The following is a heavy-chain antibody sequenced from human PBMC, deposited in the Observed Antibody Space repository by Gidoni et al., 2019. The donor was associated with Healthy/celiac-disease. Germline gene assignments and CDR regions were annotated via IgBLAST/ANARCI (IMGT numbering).Heavy chain of an antibody. J-gene: IGHJ4*02. CDR1: GGTFSSYA. Sequence: QVQLVQSGAAVKKPVSSVKVYCKASGGTFSSYAIIWVRQAPGQGLEWMGGIIPSFGTANYAQKFQGRVTITADKSTSTAYRELSSLRSEDTAVYYCAREMRLGRSGYYYENAVVYYFDDWGQGTLVTVSS. V-gene: IGHV1-69*06. CDR2: IIPSFGTA. CDR3: AREMRLGRSGYYYENAVVYYFDD. D-gene: IGHD3-22*01.